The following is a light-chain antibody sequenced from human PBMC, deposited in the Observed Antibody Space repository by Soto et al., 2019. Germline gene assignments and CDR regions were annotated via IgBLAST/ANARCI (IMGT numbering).Light chain of an antibody. Sequence: QSALTQPASVSGSPGQSITISCTGTSSDVGAYNYVSWYQQYPGKAPKLMIYEVKNRPSGVSNRFSGSRSGSTASLTISGLQAEDEADYYCSSYTTNHTGGYVFGTGTKLTVL. CDR1: SSDVGAYNY. CDR2: EVK. V-gene: IGLV2-14*01. CDR3: SSYTTNHTGGYV. J-gene: IGLJ1*01.